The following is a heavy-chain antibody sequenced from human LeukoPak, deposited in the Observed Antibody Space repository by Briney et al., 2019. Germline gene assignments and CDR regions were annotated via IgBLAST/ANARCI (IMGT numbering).Heavy chain of an antibody. CDR1: GFTFSSYE. CDR2: IYSGGST. J-gene: IGHJ4*02. CDR3: ARSSSRSGYYYYFDY. D-gene: IGHD3-22*01. Sequence: GGSLRLSCAASGFTFSSYEMSWVRQAPGKGLEWVSVIYSGGSTYYADSVKGRFTISRHNSKNTLYLQMNSLRAEDTAVYYCARSSSRSGYYYYFDYWGQGTLVTVSS. V-gene: IGHV3-53*04.